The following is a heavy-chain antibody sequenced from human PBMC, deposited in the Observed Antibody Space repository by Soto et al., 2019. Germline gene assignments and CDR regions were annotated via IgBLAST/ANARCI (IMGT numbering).Heavy chain of an antibody. D-gene: IGHD5-12*01. V-gene: IGHV1-8*02. CDR1: GYTFTSYG. J-gene: IGHJ6*03. Sequence: EASVKVSCKASGYTFTSYGINWVRQATGQGLEWMGWMNPNSGNTGYAQKFQGRVTMTRNTSISTAYMELSSLRSEDTAVYYCARAHRGVATRGYYYYMDVWGKGTTVTVSS. CDR2: MNPNSGNT. CDR3: ARAHRGVATRGYYYYMDV.